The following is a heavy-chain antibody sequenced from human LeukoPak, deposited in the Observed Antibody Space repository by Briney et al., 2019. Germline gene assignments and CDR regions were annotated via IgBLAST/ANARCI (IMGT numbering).Heavy chain of an antibody. CDR3: AKDGYSSSMDV. CDR1: GGSISTYY. D-gene: IGHD6-13*01. V-gene: IGHV4-4*07. CDR2: IFTSGIT. Sequence: SETLSLTCTVSGGSISTYYWSWVRQPAGKGLEWIGRIFTSGITNYNPSLKRRVTVSVDTSKNQFALKLNSVTAADTAVYYCAKDGYSSSMDVWGKGTTVTVSS. J-gene: IGHJ6*03.